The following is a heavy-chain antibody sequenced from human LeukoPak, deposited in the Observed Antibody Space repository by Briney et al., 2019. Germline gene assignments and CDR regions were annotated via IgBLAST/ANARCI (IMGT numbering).Heavy chain of an antibody. Sequence: EASVKVSCKASGYTFTSYGISWVRQAPGQGLEWMGWISAYNGNTNYAQKLQGRVTMTTGTSTSTAYMELRSLRSDDTAVYYCARKRGYCSSTSCFAFDYWGQGTLVTVSS. V-gene: IGHV1-18*01. CDR2: ISAYNGNT. D-gene: IGHD2-2*01. CDR1: GYTFTSYG. CDR3: ARKRGYCSSTSCFAFDY. J-gene: IGHJ4*02.